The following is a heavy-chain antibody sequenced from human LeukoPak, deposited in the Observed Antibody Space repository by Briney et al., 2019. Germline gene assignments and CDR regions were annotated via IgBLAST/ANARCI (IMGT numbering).Heavy chain of an antibody. V-gene: IGHV1-69*01. CDR3: ARGITYYGSGSYPL. D-gene: IGHD3-10*01. CDR2: IIPIFGTA. Sequence: SVKVSCKASGGTFSSYAISWVRQAPGQGLEWMGGIIPIFGTANCAQKFQGRVTITADESTSTAYMELSSLRSEDTAVYYCARGITYYGSGSYPLWGQGTLVTVSS. J-gene: IGHJ4*02. CDR1: GGTFSSYA.